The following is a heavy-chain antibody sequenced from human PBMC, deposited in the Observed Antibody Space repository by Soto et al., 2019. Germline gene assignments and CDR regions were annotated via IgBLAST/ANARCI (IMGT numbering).Heavy chain of an antibody. Sequence: QLHLVQSGAVVKKPGASVTVSCSASGYPVTAYYMHWVRQAPGRGLEWMGGINPATGAAKYTQTLQGRVTMTRDTSTSTVFIELSGLTSEDTAVFYWARGGGVGVAGSAAFDMWGQGTLVTVSS. J-gene: IGHJ3*02. CDR3: ARGGGVGVAGSAAFDM. CDR2: INPATGAA. D-gene: IGHD3-3*01. CDR1: GYPVTAYY. V-gene: IGHV1-2*02.